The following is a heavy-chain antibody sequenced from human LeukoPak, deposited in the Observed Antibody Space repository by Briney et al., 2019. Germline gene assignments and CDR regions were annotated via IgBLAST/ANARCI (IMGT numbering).Heavy chain of an antibody. D-gene: IGHD3-10*01. CDR1: GGSISSGDYY. V-gene: IGHV4-39*07. Sequence: IPSETLSLTCTVSGGSISSGDYYWSWIRQPPGKGLEWIGETNHSGSTNYNPSLKSRVTISVDTSKNQFSLKLSSVTAADTAVYYCARGLTGWFGDTSHLFDYWGQGTLVTASS. CDR3: ARGLTGWFGDTSHLFDY. CDR2: TNHSGST. J-gene: IGHJ4*02.